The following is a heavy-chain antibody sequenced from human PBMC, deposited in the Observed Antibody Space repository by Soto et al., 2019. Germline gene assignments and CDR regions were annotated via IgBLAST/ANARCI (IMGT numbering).Heavy chain of an antibody. Sequence: QVQLVESGGGVVQPGRSLRLSCAASGFTFSSYGMHWVRQAPGKGLEWVAVISYDGSNKYYADSVKGRFTISRDNSKNTLYLQMNSLRAEDTAVYYCALGYDFWSGFAFDIWGQGTMGTVSS. CDR1: GFTFSSYG. J-gene: IGHJ3*02. CDR3: ALGYDFWSGFAFDI. V-gene: IGHV3-30*03. CDR2: ISYDGSNK. D-gene: IGHD3-3*01.